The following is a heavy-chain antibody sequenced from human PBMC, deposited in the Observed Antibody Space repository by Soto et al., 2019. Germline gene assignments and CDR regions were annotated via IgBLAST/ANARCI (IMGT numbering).Heavy chain of an antibody. V-gene: IGHV4-59*01. CDR2: IYYSGST. J-gene: IGHJ4*02. Sequence: PSETLSLTCTVSGDSISSSYWSWIRQPPGKGLEWIGYIYYSGSTNYNPSLKSRVTISVDTSRNQFSLKLSSVTAADTAVYYCARGGTYYFDCWGQGTLVTVSS. CDR1: GDSISSSY. D-gene: IGHD3-16*01. CDR3: ARGGTYYFDC.